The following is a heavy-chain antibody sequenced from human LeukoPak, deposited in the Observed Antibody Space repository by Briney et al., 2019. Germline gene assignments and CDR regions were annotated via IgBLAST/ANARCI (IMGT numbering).Heavy chain of an antibody. D-gene: IGHD1-26*01. V-gene: IGHV4-61*02. CDR3: ASPRARGGSYPFDY. Sequence: SQTLSLTCTVSGGSISSGSYYWSWIRQPAGKGLEWIGRIYTSGSTNYNPSLKSRVTISVDTSKNQFSLKLSSVTAADTAVYYCASPRARGGSYPFDYWGQGTLVTVSS. CDR1: GGSISSGSYY. CDR2: IYTSGST. J-gene: IGHJ4*02.